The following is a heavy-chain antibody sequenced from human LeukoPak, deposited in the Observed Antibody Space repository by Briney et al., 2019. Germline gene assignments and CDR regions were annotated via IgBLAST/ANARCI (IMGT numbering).Heavy chain of an antibody. J-gene: IGHJ4*02. CDR1: GGSFSGYY. Sequence: SETLSPTCAVYGGSFSGYYWSWIRQPPGKGLEWIGEINHSGSTNYNPSLKSRVTISVDTSKNQFSLKLSSVTAADTAVYYCARVGYGSGSYFVRSLSDYWGQGTLVTVSS. CDR2: INHSGST. CDR3: ARVGYGSGSYFVRSLSDY. V-gene: IGHV4-34*01. D-gene: IGHD3-10*01.